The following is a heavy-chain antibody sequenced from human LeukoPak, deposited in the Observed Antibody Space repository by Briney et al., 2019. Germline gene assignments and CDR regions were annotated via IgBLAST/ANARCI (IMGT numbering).Heavy chain of an antibody. V-gene: IGHV3-21*01. CDR1: GLTFSSYS. CDR3: AAASAFSSSWRS. D-gene: IGHD6-13*01. CDR2: ISSSSSYV. Sequence: GGSLRLSCAASGLTFSSYSMNWVRQAPGKGLEWVPSISSSSSYVYYADSVKGRFTISRDNAKNSLYLQMNSLRAEDTAVYYCAAASAFSSSWRSWGQGTVVTVSS. J-gene: IGHJ5*02.